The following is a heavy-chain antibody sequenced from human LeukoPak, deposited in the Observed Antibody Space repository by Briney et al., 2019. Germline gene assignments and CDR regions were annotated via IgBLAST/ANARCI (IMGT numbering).Heavy chain of an antibody. CDR1: GGTFSSYA. Sequence: ASVKVSCKASGGTFSSYAITWVRQAPGQGLEWMGWISAYNRNTNYAQKIQGRATMTTDTSTSTAYMELRSLRSDDTAVYYCARGPNYYDYIWGTYRRPFDIWGQGTMVTVSS. CDR2: ISAYNRNT. CDR3: ARGPNYYDYIWGTYRRPFDI. V-gene: IGHV1-18*01. D-gene: IGHD3-16*02. J-gene: IGHJ3*02.